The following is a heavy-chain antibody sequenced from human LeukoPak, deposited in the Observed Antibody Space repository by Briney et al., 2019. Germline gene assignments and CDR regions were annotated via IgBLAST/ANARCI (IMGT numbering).Heavy chain of an antibody. D-gene: IGHD5-18*01. V-gene: IGHV3-23*01. J-gene: IGHJ4*02. CDR2: ISGEGVKT. CDR1: GFIVSSYA. Sequence: GGSLRLSCAASGFIVSSYAMSWVRQAPGKGPEWLSAISGEGVKTFYADSVKGRVTISSDNSQETVYLQLNSLRDGDTAVYYCVKEGEGYSYNPKTGPPRWGQGTLVTVSS. CDR3: VKEGEGYSYNPKTGPPR.